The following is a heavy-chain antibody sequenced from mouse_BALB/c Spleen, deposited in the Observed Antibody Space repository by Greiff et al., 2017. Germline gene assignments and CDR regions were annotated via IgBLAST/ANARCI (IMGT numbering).Heavy chain of an antibody. CDR1: GYTFTSYY. J-gene: IGHJ3*01. D-gene: IGHD4-1*01. CDR2: INPSNGGT. Sequence: VQLQQSGAELVKPGASVKLSCKASGYTFTSYYIYWVKQRPGQGLEWIGEINPSNGGTNFNEKFKSKATLTVDKSSSTAYMQLSSLTSEDSAVYYCTRSDWDGWFAYWGQGTLVTVSA. V-gene: IGHV1S81*02. CDR3: TRSDWDGWFAY.